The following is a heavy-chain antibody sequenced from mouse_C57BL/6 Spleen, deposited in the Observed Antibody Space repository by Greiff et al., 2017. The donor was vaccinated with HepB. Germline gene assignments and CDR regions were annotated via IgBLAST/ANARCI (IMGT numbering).Heavy chain of an antibody. CDR3: ARRGGSSSLAMDY. D-gene: IGHD1-1*01. CDR1: GYTFTSYW. J-gene: IGHJ4*01. V-gene: IGHV1-59*01. CDR2: IDPSDSYT. Sequence: QVQLQQPGAELVRPGTSVKLSCKASGYTFTSYWMHWVKQRPGQGLEWIGVIDPSDSYTNYNQKFKGKATLTVDTSSSTAYMQLSSLTSEDSAVYYCARRGGSSSLAMDYCGQGTSVTVSS.